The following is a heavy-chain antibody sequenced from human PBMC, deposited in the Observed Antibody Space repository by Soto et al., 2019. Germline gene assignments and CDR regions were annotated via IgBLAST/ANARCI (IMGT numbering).Heavy chain of an antibody. Sequence: GGSLRLSCAASGFTFDDYGMHWVRQAPGKGLEWVSGTSWNGGSIGYADSVKGRFTISRDNAKNPLYLQMNSLRAEDTALYYCAKAPRNSYGLIDNWGQGTLVTVSS. J-gene: IGHJ4*02. CDR2: TSWNGGSI. CDR1: GFTFDDYG. CDR3: AKAPRNSYGLIDN. D-gene: IGHD5-18*01. V-gene: IGHV3-9*01.